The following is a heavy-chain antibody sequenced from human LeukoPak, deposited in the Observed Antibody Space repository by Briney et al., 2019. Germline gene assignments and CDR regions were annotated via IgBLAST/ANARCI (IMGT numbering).Heavy chain of an antibody. CDR1: GFTFSSYG. V-gene: IGHV3-23*01. CDR2: ISGSGGST. D-gene: IGHD3-22*01. CDR3: AKASDSSGYYYGMDV. J-gene: IGHJ6*02. Sequence: GGSLRLSCAASGFTFSSYGMHWVRQAPGKGLEWVSAISGSGGSTYYADSVKGRFTISRDNSKNTLYLQMNSLRAEDTAVYYCAKASDSSGYYYGMDVWGQGTTVTVSS.